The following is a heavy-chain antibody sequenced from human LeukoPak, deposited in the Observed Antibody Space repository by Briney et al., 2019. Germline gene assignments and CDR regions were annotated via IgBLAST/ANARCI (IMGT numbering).Heavy chain of an antibody. CDR1: GYTFTSYG. Sequence: GASVKVSCKASGYTFTSYGISWVRQAPGQGLEWMGWISAYNGNTNYAQKLQGRVTMTTDTSTSTAYMELRSLRSDDTAVYYRARDAPLRFLEWSRLDVWGQGTTVTVSS. CDR2: ISAYNGNT. D-gene: IGHD3-3*01. CDR3: ARDAPLRFLEWSRLDV. V-gene: IGHV1-18*01. J-gene: IGHJ6*02.